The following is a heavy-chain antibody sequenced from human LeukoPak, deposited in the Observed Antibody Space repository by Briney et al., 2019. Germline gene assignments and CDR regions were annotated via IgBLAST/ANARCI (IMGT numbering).Heavy chain of an antibody. CDR2: IYYSGST. D-gene: IGHD3-10*01. CDR1: GGSISSYY. J-gene: IGHJ4*02. V-gene: IGHV4-59*01. Sequence: SETLSLTCTVSGGSISSYYWSWIRLPPGKGLEWIGYIYYSGSTKYNPSLKSRVTISTDTSKNQFSLKLSSVTAADTAVYYCARFSGSYSFVDYWGQGTLVTVSS. CDR3: ARFSGSYSFVDY.